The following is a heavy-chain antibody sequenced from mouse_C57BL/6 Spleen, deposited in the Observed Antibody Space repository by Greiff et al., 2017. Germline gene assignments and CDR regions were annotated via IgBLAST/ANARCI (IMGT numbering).Heavy chain of an antibody. CDR1: GYSITSGYY. V-gene: IGHV3-6*01. D-gene: IGHD1-1*01. Sequence: EVQRVESGPGLVKPSQSLSLTCSVTGYSITSGYYWNWIRQFPGNKLEWMGYISYDGSNNYNPSLKNRISITRDTSKNQFFLKLNSVTTEDTATYYCALYYYGSSYYAMDYWGQGTSVTVSS. CDR2: ISYDGSN. J-gene: IGHJ4*01. CDR3: ALYYYGSSYYAMDY.